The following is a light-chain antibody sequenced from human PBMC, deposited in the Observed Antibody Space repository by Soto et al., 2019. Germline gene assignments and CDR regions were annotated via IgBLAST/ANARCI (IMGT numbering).Light chain of an antibody. CDR1: SSDVGGYNY. V-gene: IGLV2-14*01. CDR3: SSYTSSSTLEV. CDR2: DVS. J-gene: IGLJ3*02. Sequence: QSALTQPASVSGSPGQSITIYCTGTSSDVGGYNYVSWYQQHPGKAPKLMIYDVSNRPSGVSNRFSGSKSGNTASLTISGLQAEDEADYYCSSYTSSSTLEVFGGGTKLTVL.